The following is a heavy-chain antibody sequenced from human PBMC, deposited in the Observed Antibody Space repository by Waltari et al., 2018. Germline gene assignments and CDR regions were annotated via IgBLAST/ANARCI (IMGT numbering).Heavy chain of an antibody. Sequence: QVQLVESGGGVVQPGGSLRLSCAASGLTFSSYGMHWVSQAPGKGLDWVAFIRYDGSNTYYADSGKGRLTHSRDNSKNTLYLQMNSLRAEDTAVYYCANLYDRGDYWGQGTLVTVSS. CDR1: GLTFSSYG. D-gene: IGHD3-16*01. CDR2: IRYDGSNT. J-gene: IGHJ4*02. CDR3: ANLYDRGDY. V-gene: IGHV3-30*02.